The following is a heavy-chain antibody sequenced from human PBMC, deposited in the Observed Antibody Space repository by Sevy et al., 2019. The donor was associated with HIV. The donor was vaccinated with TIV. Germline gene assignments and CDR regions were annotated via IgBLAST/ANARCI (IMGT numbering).Heavy chain of an antibody. V-gene: IGHV3-7*01. J-gene: IGHJ3*02. CDR2: INQDGSEK. CDR1: GISFSNYW. CDR3: ARDRWAKYPEDGFDI. Sequence: LSLTCAASGISFSNYWMSWVRQAPGKRLEWVANINQDGSEKKFVGSVKGRFTISRDNAKNSVYLQMNSLTAEDTAVYYCARDRWAKYPEDGFDIWGQRTMVTVSS.